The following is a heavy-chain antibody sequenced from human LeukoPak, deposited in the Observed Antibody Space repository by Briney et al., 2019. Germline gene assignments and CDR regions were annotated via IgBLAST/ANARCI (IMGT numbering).Heavy chain of an antibody. J-gene: IGHJ6*03. D-gene: IGHD2-2*01. CDR3: ARGAGYCSSTSCYATYYYYYMDV. CDR1: GGSFSGYY. V-gene: IGHV4-34*01. Sequence: PSETLSLTCAVYGGSFSGYYWSWIRQPPGKWLEWIGEINHSGSTNYNPSLKSRVTISVDTSKNQFSLKLSSVTAADTAVYYCARGAGYCSSTSCYATYYYYYMDVWGKGTTVTVSS. CDR2: INHSGST.